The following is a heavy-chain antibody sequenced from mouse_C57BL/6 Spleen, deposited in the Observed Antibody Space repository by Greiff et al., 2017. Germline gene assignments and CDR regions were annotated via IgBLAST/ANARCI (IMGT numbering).Heavy chain of an antibody. CDR3: TRGTYDYDGNMDY. Sequence: EVKLMESGEGLVKPGGSLKLSCAASGFTFSSYAMSWVRQTPEKRLEWVAYISSGGDYIYYADTVKGRFTISRDNARNTLYLQMSSLKSEDTAMYYCTRGTYDYDGNMDYWGQGTSVTVSS. CDR2: ISSGGDYI. J-gene: IGHJ4*01. CDR1: GFTFSSYA. V-gene: IGHV5-9-1*02. D-gene: IGHD2-4*01.